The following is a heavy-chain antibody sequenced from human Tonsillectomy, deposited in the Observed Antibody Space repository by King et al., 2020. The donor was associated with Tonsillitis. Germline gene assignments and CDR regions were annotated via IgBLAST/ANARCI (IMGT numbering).Heavy chain of an antibody. CDR1: GSTFISHA. CDR3: ARGLYDSSGFTLGY. D-gene: IGHD3-22*01. Sequence: QLVQSGAEVKKPGSSVKVSCKASGSTFISHAITWVRQAPGQGLEWMGRIIPIIGIGNYAQKFQGRVTMTADESTSTAYMELSSLRSEDTAVYYCARGLYDSSGFTLGYWGQGTLVTVSS. V-gene: IGHV1-69*04. J-gene: IGHJ4*02. CDR2: IIPIIGIG.